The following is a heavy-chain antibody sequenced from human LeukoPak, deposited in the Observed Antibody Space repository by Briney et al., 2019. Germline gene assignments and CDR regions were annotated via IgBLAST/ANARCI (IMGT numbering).Heavy chain of an antibody. CDR3: VRDKSEAAAGDDAFDI. CDR1: GYTFTGYY. Sequence: GASVKVSCKASGYTFTGYYMHWVRQAPGQGLEWMGWINPNSGGTNYAQKFQGWVTMTRDTSISTAYMELSRLRSDDTAVYYCVRDKSEAAAGDDAFDIWGQGTMVTVSS. V-gene: IGHV1-2*04. D-gene: IGHD6-13*01. CDR2: INPNSGGT. J-gene: IGHJ3*02.